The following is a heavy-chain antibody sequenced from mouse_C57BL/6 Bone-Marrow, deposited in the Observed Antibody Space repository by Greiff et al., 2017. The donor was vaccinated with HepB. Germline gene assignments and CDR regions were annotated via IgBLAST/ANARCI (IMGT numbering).Heavy chain of an antibody. J-gene: IGHJ4*01. CDR1: GFTFSSYA. Sequence: EVKLMESGGGLVKPGGSLKLSCAASGFTFSSYAMSWVRQTPEKRLEWVATISDGGSYTYYPDNVKGRFTISSDNAKNNLDLQMSHLKSEDTAMYYCARRGVGSNYVGYYAMDYWGQGTSVTVSS. D-gene: IGHD2-5*01. CDR2: ISDGGSYT. V-gene: IGHV5-4*03. CDR3: ARRGVGSNYVGYYAMDY.